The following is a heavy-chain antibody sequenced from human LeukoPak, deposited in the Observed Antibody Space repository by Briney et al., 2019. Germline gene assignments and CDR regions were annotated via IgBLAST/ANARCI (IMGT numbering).Heavy chain of an antibody. CDR2: IIPILGIA. V-gene: IGHV1-69*04. D-gene: IGHD3-16*01. Sequence: ASVKVSCKASGGTFSSYAISWVRQAPGRGLEWMGRIIPILGIANYAQKFQGRVTITADKSTSTAYMELSSLRSEDTAVYYCARDVPRLLGGYWGQGTLVTVSS. J-gene: IGHJ4*02. CDR1: GGTFSSYA. CDR3: ARDVPRLLGGY.